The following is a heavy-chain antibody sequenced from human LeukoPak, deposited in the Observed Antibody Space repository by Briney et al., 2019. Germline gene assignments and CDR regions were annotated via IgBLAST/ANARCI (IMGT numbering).Heavy chain of an antibody. CDR2: ISHDGSNK. CDR3: MGYNWFDP. CDR1: GFTFSGYG. J-gene: IGHJ5*02. Sequence: PGGSLRLSCAASGFTFSGYGMHWVRQAPGKGLEWVAVISHDGSNKYYADSVKGRFTISRDNSKNTLYLQMNSLRAEDTAVYYCMGYNWFDPWGQGTLVTVSS. V-gene: IGHV3-30*03. D-gene: IGHD3-16*01.